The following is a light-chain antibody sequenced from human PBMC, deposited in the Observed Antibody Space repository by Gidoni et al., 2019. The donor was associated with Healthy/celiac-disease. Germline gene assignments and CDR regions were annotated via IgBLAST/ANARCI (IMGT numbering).Light chain of an antibody. V-gene: IGKV3-11*01. CDR2: AAS. CDR3: QQRSNWPGLT. CDR1: QSVSSY. Sequence: ESELTQSQATLSVSPGERATLSCRASQSVSSYLAWYQQKPGQAPRLLIYAASNRATGIPARFGGSGSATDFPLTISSLAPEDFAVYYCQQRSNWPGLTFGRGTKVEIK. J-gene: IGKJ4*01.